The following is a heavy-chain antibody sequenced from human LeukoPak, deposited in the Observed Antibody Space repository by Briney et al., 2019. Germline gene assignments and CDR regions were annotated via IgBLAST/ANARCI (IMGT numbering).Heavy chain of an antibody. J-gene: IGHJ4*02. CDR3: ARGRPHGNDY. V-gene: IGHV3-74*01. D-gene: IGHD4-23*01. CDR1: GFTFSGFW. Sequence: GSLRLSCAVSGFTFSGFWMSWSRQAPGKGLVWVSRIASDGSSTTYADSVKGRFSISRDNAKNTLYLQMNSLKVEDTAVYYCARGRPHGNDYWGQGTLVTVSS. CDR2: IASDGSST.